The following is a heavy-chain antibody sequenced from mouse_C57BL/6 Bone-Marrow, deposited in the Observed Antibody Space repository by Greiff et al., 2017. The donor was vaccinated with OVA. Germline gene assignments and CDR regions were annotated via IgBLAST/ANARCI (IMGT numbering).Heavy chain of an antibody. CDR2: IYPGDGDT. D-gene: IGHD1-1*01. V-gene: IGHV1-82*01. CDR1: GYAFSSSW. Sequence: QVQLQQSGPELVKPGASVKISCKASGYAFSSSWMNWVKQRPGKCLEWIGRIYPGDGDTNYNGKFKGKATLTADKSSSTAYMQLSSLTSEDSAVYFCAIPYYGSSYDYWGQGTTLTVSS. CDR3: AIPYYGSSYDY. J-gene: IGHJ2*01.